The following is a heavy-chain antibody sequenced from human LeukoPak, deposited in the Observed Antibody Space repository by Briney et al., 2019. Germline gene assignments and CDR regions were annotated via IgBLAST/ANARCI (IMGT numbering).Heavy chain of an antibody. Sequence: ASVKVSCKASGYTFTGYYIHWVRQAPGQGLEWMGWINPNSGGTNYAQKFQGRVTMTRDTSISTAYMELSRLRSDDTAVYYCARVGYSYVFSWFDPWGQGTLVTVSS. CDR3: ARVGYSYVFSWFDP. J-gene: IGHJ5*02. D-gene: IGHD5-18*01. CDR2: INPNSGGT. V-gene: IGHV1-2*02. CDR1: GYTFTGYY.